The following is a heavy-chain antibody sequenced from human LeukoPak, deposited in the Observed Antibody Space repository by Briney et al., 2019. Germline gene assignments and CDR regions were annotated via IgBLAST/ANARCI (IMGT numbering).Heavy chain of an antibody. CDR2: IYPGDSDT. CDR3: ARGAKYYYDSSGYYVDY. D-gene: IGHD3-22*01. V-gene: IGHV5-51*01. Sequence: GESLKISCKGSGYSFTSYWIGWVRRMPGKGLEWMGIIYPGDSDTRYSPSFQGQVTISADKSISTAYLQWSSLKASDTAMYYCARGAKYYYDSSGYYVDYWGQGTLVIVSS. J-gene: IGHJ4*02. CDR1: GYSFTSYW.